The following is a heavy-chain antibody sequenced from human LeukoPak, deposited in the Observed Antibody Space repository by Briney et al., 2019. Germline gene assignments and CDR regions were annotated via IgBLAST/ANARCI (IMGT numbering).Heavy chain of an antibody. Sequence: SVKVSCKASGGTFSSYAISWVRQAPGQGLEWMGGIIPIFGTANYAQKYQGRVTITRDTSACTVYMELSSLRSEDTALYYCARGLLWFGELSPPGYWGQGTLVTVSS. J-gene: IGHJ4*02. D-gene: IGHD3-10*01. CDR2: IIPIFGTA. CDR1: GGTFSSYA. CDR3: ARGLLWFGELSPPGY. V-gene: IGHV1-69*05.